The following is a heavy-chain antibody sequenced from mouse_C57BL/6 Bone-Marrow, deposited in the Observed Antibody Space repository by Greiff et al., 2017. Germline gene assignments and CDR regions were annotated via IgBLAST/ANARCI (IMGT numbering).Heavy chain of an antibody. J-gene: IGHJ2*01. CDR3: WRPITTVVAPEVDY. Sequence: KQSQTLSLACTFSGISLSTSGMGLSWLRKPSGKALEWLASIWNNDNYYNPSLKSRLTISKETSNYQVFLQLTSVYTADSAPYYGAWRPITTVVAPEVDYWGQGTTLTVSS. CDR1: ISLSTSGMGL. D-gene: IGHD1-1*01. CDR2: WNNDNY. V-gene: IGHV8-2*01.